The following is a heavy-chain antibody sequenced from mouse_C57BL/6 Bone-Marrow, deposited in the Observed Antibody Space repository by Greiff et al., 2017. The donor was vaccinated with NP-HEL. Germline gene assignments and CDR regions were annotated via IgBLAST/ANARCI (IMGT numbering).Heavy chain of an antibody. J-gene: IGHJ3*01. Sequence: VQLQQPGAELVKPGASVKVSCKASGYTFTSYWMHWVKQRPGQGLEWIGRIHPSDSDTNYNQKFKGKATLTVDESSSTAYMQLSSLTSEDSAVYYCAIDYYGSSPFAYWGQGTLVTVSA. CDR2: IHPSDSDT. CDR1: GYTFTSYW. D-gene: IGHD1-1*01. CDR3: AIDYYGSSPFAY. V-gene: IGHV1-74*01.